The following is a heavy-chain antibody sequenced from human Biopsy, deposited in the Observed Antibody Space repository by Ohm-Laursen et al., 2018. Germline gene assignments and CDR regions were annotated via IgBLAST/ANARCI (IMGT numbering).Heavy chain of an antibody. D-gene: IGHD6-6*01. CDR1: NVSFSSFY. CDR3: ARGEYSSSIFDH. V-gene: IGHV4-34*01. J-gene: IGHJ4*02. CDR2: ISHTGST. Sequence: PSDTLSLTCTVYNVSFSSFYWSWIRQPPGKGLEWIGEISHTGSTNYNPPLKSRVTMSVDTSKKQLSLKVRSVTAADTAVYYCARGEYSSSIFDHWGQGTLVTVSS.